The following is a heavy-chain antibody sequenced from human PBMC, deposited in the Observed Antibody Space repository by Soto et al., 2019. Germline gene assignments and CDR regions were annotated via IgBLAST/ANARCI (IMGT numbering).Heavy chain of an antibody. CDR3: AKDLPRSYGSGCYPYFDY. Sequence: GVSLRLSCAASGFTFSSYAMSWVRQAPGKGLEWVSAISGSGGSTYYADSVKGRFTISRDNSKNTLYLQMNSLRAEDTAVYYCAKDLPRSYGSGCYPYFDYWGQGTLVTVSS. CDR2: ISGSGGST. D-gene: IGHD3-10*01. CDR1: GFTFSSYA. J-gene: IGHJ4*02. V-gene: IGHV3-23*01.